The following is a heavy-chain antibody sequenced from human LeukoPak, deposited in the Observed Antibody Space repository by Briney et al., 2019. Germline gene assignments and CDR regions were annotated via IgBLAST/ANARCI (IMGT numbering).Heavy chain of an antibody. J-gene: IGHJ4*02. V-gene: IGHV1-24*01. CDR1: GYTLTELS. D-gene: IGHD6-13*01. Sequence: ASVKVSCKVSGYTLTELSMHWVRQAPGKGLEWMGGFDPEDGETIYAQKFQGRVTMTEDTSTDTAYMELSGLRSEDTAVYYCATVDPGYSSSWYSYLVDYWGQGTLVTVSS. CDR2: FDPEDGET. CDR3: ATVDPGYSSSWYSYLVDY.